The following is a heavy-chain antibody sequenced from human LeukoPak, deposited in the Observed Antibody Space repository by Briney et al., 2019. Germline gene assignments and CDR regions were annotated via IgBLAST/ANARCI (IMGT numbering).Heavy chain of an antibody. CDR2: INHRGSS. CDR3: ARGGLGRHGVRYYYYMDV. J-gene: IGHJ6*03. V-gene: IGHV4-34*01. CDR1: GESFSAYF. Sequence: PSEPLSLTCAAYGESFSAYFWNWIRQAPGKPLEYSGEINHRGSSHYNPSLKTRVTLLVDTSKNQFSLKLTSVTAADTAVYYCARGGLGRHGVRYYYYMDVWGKGTTVTVSS. D-gene: IGHD7-27*01.